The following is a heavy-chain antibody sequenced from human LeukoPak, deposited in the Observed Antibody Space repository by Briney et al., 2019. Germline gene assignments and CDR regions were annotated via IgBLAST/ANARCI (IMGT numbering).Heavy chain of an antibody. V-gene: IGHV3-21*01. Sequence: PGGSLRLSCAASGFTFSTYSMNWVRQAPGKGLEWVSSISSSSSYIYYADSVTGRFTISRDNAKNSLYPQMNSLRAEDTAVYYCAKGIEHSEGYWGQGTLVTVSS. CDR2: ISSSSSYI. J-gene: IGHJ4*02. CDR1: GFTFSTYS. D-gene: IGHD3-3*02. CDR3: AKGIEHSEGY.